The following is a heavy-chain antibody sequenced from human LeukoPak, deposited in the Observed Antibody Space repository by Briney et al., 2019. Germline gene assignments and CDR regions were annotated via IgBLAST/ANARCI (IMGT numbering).Heavy chain of an antibody. Sequence: SETLSLTCTVSGGSISSSSYYWGWISQLPGKGLEWIGSIYYSGSTYYNPSLKSRVTISVDTSKNQFSLKLSSVTAADTAVYYCARAELAAAGTYDYFDYWGQGTLVTVSS. V-gene: IGHV4-39*07. CDR1: GGSISSSSYY. D-gene: IGHD6-13*01. J-gene: IGHJ4*02. CDR2: IYYSGST. CDR3: ARAELAAAGTYDYFDY.